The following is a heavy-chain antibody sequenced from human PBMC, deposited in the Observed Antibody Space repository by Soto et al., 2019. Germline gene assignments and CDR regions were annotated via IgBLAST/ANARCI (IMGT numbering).Heavy chain of an antibody. CDR3: ARERAFGESSPGYYYYGMDV. V-gene: IGHV4-4*02. Sequence: QVQLQESGPGLVKPSGTLSLTCAVSGGSISSSNWWSWVRQTPGKGLEWIGEIYHSGSTNYNPSLKRRVTISVDKSKNQFSLTLSPVSAADTAVYYCARERAFGESSPGYYYYGMDVWGQGTTVTVSS. CDR1: GGSISSSNW. D-gene: IGHD3-10*01. J-gene: IGHJ6*02. CDR2: IYHSGST.